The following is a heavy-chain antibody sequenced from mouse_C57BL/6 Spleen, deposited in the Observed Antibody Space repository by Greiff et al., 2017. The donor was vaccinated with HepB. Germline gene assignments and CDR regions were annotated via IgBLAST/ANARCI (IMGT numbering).Heavy chain of an antibody. Sequence: VHLVESGAELVKPGASVKLSCKASDYTFTEYTINWVKQRSGQGLEWIGWFYPGSGSIKYNEKFKDKATLTADKSSSTVYMELSRLTSEDSSFYFCARHDGDYYVSRCYFDYWGQGTTLTVSS. CDR1: DYTFTEYT. CDR2: FYPGSGSI. D-gene: IGHD1-1*01. CDR3: ARHDGDYYVSRCYFDY. J-gene: IGHJ2*01. V-gene: IGHV1-62-2*01.